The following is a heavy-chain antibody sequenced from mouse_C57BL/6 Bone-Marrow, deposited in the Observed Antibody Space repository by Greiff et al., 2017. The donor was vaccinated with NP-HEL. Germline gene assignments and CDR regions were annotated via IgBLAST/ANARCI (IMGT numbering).Heavy chain of an antibody. Sequence: VQLQESGAELVKPGASVKLSCKASGYTFTSYWMTWVKQSPGQGLEWIGDIYPDSGSTNYNEKFTGKATLTVDTSSSTAYMQLSSLTSEDSAVYYCARDYYGAAMDYWGQGTSVTASA. CDR1: GYTFTSYW. CDR2: IYPDSGST. D-gene: IGHD1-1*01. CDR3: ARDYYGAAMDY. J-gene: IGHJ4*01. V-gene: IGHV1-55*01.